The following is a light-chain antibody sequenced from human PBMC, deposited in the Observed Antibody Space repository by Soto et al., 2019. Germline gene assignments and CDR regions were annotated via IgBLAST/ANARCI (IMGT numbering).Light chain of an antibody. CDR3: QHYNSYSEA. V-gene: IGKV1-5*03. CDR2: KAS. CDR1: QTISSW. J-gene: IGKJ1*01. Sequence: DIQMTQCPSTLSGSVGDRVTISCRASQTISSWLAWYQQKPGKAPKLLIYKASTLKSGVPSRISGSGSGTEFTLTISSLQPDDFATYYCQHYNSYSEAFGQGTKV.